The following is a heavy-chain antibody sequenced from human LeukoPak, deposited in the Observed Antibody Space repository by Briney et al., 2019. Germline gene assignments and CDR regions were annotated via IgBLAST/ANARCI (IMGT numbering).Heavy chain of an antibody. Sequence: TGGSLRLSCAASGFTFSSYGMHWVRQAPGKGLEWVAFIRYDGSNKYYADSVKGRFTISRDNSKNTLYLQMNSLRAEDTAVYYCARVGGVGLRYLLGYWGQGTLVTVSS. CDR2: IRYDGSNK. CDR3: ARVGGVGLRYLLGY. J-gene: IGHJ4*02. V-gene: IGHV3-30*02. D-gene: IGHD3-9*01. CDR1: GFTFSSYG.